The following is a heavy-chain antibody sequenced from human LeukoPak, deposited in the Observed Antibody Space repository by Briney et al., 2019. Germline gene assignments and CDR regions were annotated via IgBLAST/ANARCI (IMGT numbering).Heavy chain of an antibody. J-gene: IGHJ4*02. V-gene: IGHV4-39*07. CDR2: IYYSGST. CDR1: GGSISSSSYY. Sequence: SETLSLTCTVSGGSISSSSYYWGWIRQPPGKGLEWIGSIYYSGSTNYNPSLKSRVTISVDTSKNQFSLKLSSVTAADTAVYYCARGTAMVKTHPFDYWGQGTLVTVSS. CDR3: ARGTAMVKTHPFDY. D-gene: IGHD5-18*01.